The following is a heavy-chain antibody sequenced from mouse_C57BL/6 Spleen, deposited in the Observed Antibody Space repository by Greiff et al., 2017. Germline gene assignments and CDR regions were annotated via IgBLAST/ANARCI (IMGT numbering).Heavy chain of an antibody. CDR2: IDPSDSET. CDR1: GYTFTSYW. D-gene: IGHD2-5*01. Sequence: QVQLQQPGAELVRPGSSVKLSCKASGYTFTSYWMHWVKQRPIQGLEWIGNIDPSDSETHYNQKFKNKATLTVDKSSSTAYMQLSSLTSEDSAVYYCARKGYSNYDYWGQGTTLTVSS. V-gene: IGHV1-52*01. CDR3: ARKGYSNYDY. J-gene: IGHJ2*01.